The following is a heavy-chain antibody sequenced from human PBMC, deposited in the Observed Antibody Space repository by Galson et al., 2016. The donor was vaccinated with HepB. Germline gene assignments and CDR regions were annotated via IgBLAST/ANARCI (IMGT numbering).Heavy chain of an antibody. V-gene: IGHV5-10-1*01. J-gene: IGHJ6*02. CDR3: ARHWQFGGGGYNYYYPLDV. D-gene: IGHD3-3*01. CDR2: VDPSDSNT. CDR1: GYSFTSYW. Sequence: QSGAEVKKPGESLRISCKGFGYSFTSYWIAWVRQMPGKGLEWMGTVDPSDSNTKYSPSFQGHVIISADKSINTAYLQWSSLKASDTAMYYCARHWQFGGGGYNYYYPLDVWGQGTTVTVSS.